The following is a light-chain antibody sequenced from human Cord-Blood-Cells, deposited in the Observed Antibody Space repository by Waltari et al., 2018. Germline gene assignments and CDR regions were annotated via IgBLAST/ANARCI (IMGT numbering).Light chain of an antibody. CDR2: YDD. J-gene: IGLJ3*02. V-gene: IGLV1-36*01. Sequence: QSVLTQPPSVSEAPRQRVTISCSVSSPTIGNNPFNWYQQRPGKAPKLLIYYDDLLPSGVSDRFSGSKSGTSASLAISGLQSEDEADYYCAAWDDSLNGWVFGGGTKLTVL. CDR3: AAWDDSLNGWV. CDR1: SPTIGNNP.